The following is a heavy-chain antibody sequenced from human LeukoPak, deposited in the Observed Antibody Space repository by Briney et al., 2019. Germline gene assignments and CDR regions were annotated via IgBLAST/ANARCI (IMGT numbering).Heavy chain of an antibody. CDR3: ARADYDYVWGSYRQYYFDY. Sequence: PGGSLRLSCAASGFTFSSYWMSWVRQAPGKGLEWVANTKQDGSEKYYVDSVKGRFTISRDNAKNSLYLQMNSLRAEDTAVYYCARADYDYVWGSYRQYYFDYWGQGTLVTDSS. V-gene: IGHV3-7*01. CDR2: TKQDGSEK. CDR1: GFTFSSYW. D-gene: IGHD3-16*02. J-gene: IGHJ4*02.